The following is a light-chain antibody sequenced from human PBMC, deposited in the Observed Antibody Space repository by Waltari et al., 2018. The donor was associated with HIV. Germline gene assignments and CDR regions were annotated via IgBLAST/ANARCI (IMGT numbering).Light chain of an antibody. V-gene: IGLV2-8*01. CDR1: SSDVGGSKS. CDR2: EVS. J-gene: IGLJ2*01. CDR3: SSYAGSNNVV. Sequence: QSALTQPPSASGSPGQSVTLPCPGTSSDVGGSKSVSWYQQHPGKAPQVMIYEVSKRPSGVPDRFSGSKSGNTASLTVSGLQAEDEADYYCSSYAGSNNVVFGGGTKLTVL.